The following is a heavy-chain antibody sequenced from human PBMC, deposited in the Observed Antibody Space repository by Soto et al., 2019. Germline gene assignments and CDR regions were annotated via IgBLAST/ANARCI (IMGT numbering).Heavy chain of an antibody. V-gene: IGHV3-23*01. CDR3: AKDLLPDGRYDLDY. J-gene: IGHJ4*02. Sequence: EVQLLESGGGLAQPGGSLRLSCAASGFTFRTYAMNWVRQAPGKGLEWVSVMVGDGSSWDYADSVRGRFTISRDNSKNTLYLQMNSLRAEDTAVYYCAKDLLPDGRYDLDYWGQGTLVTVSS. CDR1: GFTFRTYA. D-gene: IGHD1-26*01. CDR2: MVGDGSSW.